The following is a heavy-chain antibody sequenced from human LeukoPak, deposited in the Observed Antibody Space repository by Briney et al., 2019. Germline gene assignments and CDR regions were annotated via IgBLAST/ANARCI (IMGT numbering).Heavy chain of an antibody. D-gene: IGHD1-26*01. J-gene: IGHJ3*02. CDR2: IYYSGST. V-gene: IGHV4-59*01. CDR3: ASPGIVGASAFDI. CDR1: GGSISSYY. Sequence: SETLSLTCPVSGGSISSYYWSWIRQPPGKGLECIGYIYYSGSTNYNPSLKSRVTISVDTTKNQFSLKLSSVTAADTAVYYCASPGIVGASAFDIWGQGTMVTVSS.